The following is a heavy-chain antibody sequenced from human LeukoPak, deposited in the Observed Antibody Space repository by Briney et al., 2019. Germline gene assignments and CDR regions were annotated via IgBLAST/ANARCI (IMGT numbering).Heavy chain of an antibody. D-gene: IGHD1-14*01. CDR2: IYYSGST. CDR1: GASISSDSYY. CDR3: AQSTTGYYFDY. J-gene: IGHJ4*02. Sequence: SETLSLTCNVSGASISSDSYYWSWIRQHPGKGLEWIGYIYYSGSTYYNPSLKGRVTISVDTSKNQFSLNLSSVTAADTAVYYCAQSTTGYYFDYWGQGTLVTVSS. V-gene: IGHV4-31*03.